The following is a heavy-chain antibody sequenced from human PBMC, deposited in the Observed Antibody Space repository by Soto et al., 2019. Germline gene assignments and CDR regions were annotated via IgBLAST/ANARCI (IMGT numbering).Heavy chain of an antibody. V-gene: IGHV5-51*01. CDR2: IYPGDSDT. CDR3: ARHHGSPGSYFGMDV. J-gene: IGHJ6*02. D-gene: IGHD6-13*01. Sequence: GESLKISCNGSGYSFTIYWIKWVRQMPGKGLEWMGIIYPGDSDTRYSPSLQGQVTISADKSISTAYLQWRSLKASDTAMYYCARHHGSPGSYFGMDVWGQGTTVTVSS. CDR1: GYSFTIYW.